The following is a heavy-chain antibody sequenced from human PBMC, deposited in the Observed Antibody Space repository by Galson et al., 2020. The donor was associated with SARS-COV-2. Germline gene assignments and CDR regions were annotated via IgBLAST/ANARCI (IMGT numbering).Heavy chain of an antibody. V-gene: IGHV2-70*01. CDR1: GFSLTTDKMC. Sequence: SGPTLVKPTQTLRLTCTFSGFSLTTDKMCLSWIRQPPGKAPEWLGLIDWDDDKYYSISLKTRLTISKDTSKNEVVLRMTNMDPADTATYYCARVGDYGSGSYLSRAFDIWGQGTMVTVSS. CDR2: IDWDDDK. CDR3: ARVGDYGSGSYLSRAFDI. D-gene: IGHD3-10*01. J-gene: IGHJ3*02.